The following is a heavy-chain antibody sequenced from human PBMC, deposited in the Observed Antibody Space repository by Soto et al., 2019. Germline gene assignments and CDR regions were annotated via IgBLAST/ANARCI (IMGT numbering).Heavy chain of an antibody. V-gene: IGHV1-18*01. D-gene: IGHD3-10*01. J-gene: IGHJ4*02. Sequence: GASVKVSFKASGYTFTTYGISWVRQAPGQGLEWMGWISAYNGNTNYAQNLQGRVTMTTDTSTSTAYMELRSLRSDDTAVYYCARFYASGSYPYDYWGQGTLVTVSS. CDR2: ISAYNGNT. CDR1: GYTFTTYG. CDR3: ARFYASGSYPYDY.